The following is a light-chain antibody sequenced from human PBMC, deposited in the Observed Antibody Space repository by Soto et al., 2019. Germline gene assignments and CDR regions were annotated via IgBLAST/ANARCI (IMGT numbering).Light chain of an antibody. CDR3: SSYTSSSTLVV. CDR1: SSDVGGYNY. CDR2: EVS. J-gene: IGLJ3*02. V-gene: IGLV2-14*01. Sequence: QSALTQSRSVSGSPGQSITISCTGTSSDVGGYNYVSWYQQHPGKAPKLMIYEVSNRPSGVSNRFSGSKSGNTASLTISGLQAEDEADYYCSSYTSSSTLVVFGGGTKLTVL.